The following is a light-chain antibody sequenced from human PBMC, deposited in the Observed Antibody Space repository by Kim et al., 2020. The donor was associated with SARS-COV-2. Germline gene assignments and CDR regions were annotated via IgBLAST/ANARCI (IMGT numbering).Light chain of an antibody. V-gene: IGKV1-27*01. CDR1: QGISNF. J-gene: IGKJ1*01. CDR3: QTCHSAPWT. Sequence: DIQMTQSPSSLSASVGDRVTITCRSSQGISNFLAWYQQKPGKVPKLLIYDASVLRSGVPSRFSGSGSGTDFTLTISSLQPEDAATYYWQTCHSAPWTFGQGTKVDIK. CDR2: DAS.